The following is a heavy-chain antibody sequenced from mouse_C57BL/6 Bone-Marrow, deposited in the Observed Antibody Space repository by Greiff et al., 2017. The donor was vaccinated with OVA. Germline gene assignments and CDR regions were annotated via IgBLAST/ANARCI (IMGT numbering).Heavy chain of an antibody. CDR2: IYPGNSDT. V-gene: IGHV1-5*01. Sequence: VQLQQSGTVLARPGASVKMSCKTSGYTFTSYWMHWVKQRPGQGLAWIGAIYPGNSDTSYNQKFTGKAKLTAVTYARTAYMELSSLTNEDSAVYYCTRYPMVGGGTTVVDYWGQGTTLTVSS. CDR1: GYTFTSYW. J-gene: IGHJ2*01. CDR3: TRYPMVGGGTTVVDY. D-gene: IGHD1-1*01.